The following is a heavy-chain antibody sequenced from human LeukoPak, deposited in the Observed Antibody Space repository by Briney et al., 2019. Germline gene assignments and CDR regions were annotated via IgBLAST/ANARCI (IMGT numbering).Heavy chain of an antibody. D-gene: IGHD3-22*01. CDR3: AKDPLKYYYDSSGYTFDY. CDR1: GFTFSSYA. V-gene: IGHV3-23*01. J-gene: IGHJ4*02. CDR2: ITGRGGHT. Sequence: GGSLRLSCAASGFTFSSYAMNWVRQAPGKGLQWVSTITGRGGHTYYTDSVKGRFTISRDNSKNTLYLQLNSLRAEDTAVYFCAKDPLKYYYDSSGYTFDYWGQGTLVTVSS.